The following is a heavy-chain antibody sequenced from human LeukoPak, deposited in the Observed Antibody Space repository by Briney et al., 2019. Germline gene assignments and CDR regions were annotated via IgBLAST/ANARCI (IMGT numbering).Heavy chain of an antibody. CDR1: GFTLNTYS. CDR2: ITGSGAFT. V-gene: IGHV3-23*01. CDR3: EKRSAESSGYFNY. J-gene: IGHJ4*02. D-gene: IGHD6-19*01. Sequence: PGESLRLSCEASGFTLNTYSMNWARQAPGKGLEWVSAITGSGAFTDYADSVKGRFTISRDNSKNTLYLQMNSLRAEDTAVYYCEKRSAESSGYFNYWGQGILVTVSS.